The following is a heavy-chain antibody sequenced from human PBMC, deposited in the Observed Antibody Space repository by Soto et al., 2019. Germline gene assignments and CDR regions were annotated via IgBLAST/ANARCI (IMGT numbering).Heavy chain of an antibody. CDR2: ISSSSTI. J-gene: IGHJ4*02. CDR1: GFTFSSYS. Sequence: GGSLRLSCAASGFTFSSYSMNWVRQAPGKGLEWVSYISSSSTIYYADSVKGRFTISRDKAKNSLYLQRNSLRDEDTAVYYCARVNTVTSKDFDYWGQGTLVTVSS. D-gene: IGHD4-17*01. V-gene: IGHV3-48*02. CDR3: ARVNTVTSKDFDY.